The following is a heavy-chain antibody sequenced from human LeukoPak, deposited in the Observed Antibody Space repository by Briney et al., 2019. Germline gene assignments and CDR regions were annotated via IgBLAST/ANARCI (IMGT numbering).Heavy chain of an antibody. Sequence: GGSLRLSCAASGFTFNSYAMSWVRQAPGKGLEWVSAISGSSENTNYADSVKGLFTISRDNSKNTLYLQMNSLRAEDTAVYYCARDNAGLVKHLDAFDLWGQGTMVTVSS. D-gene: IGHD1-26*01. J-gene: IGHJ3*01. CDR1: GFTFNSYA. CDR3: ARDNAGLVKHLDAFDL. CDR2: ISGSSENT. V-gene: IGHV3-23*01.